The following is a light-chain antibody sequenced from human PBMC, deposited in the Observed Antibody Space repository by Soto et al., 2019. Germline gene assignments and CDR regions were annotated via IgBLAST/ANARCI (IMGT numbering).Light chain of an antibody. CDR3: CSYAGTYV. J-gene: IGLJ1*01. CDR2: DVS. Sequence: QSALTQPPSASGSPGQSVTISCTGTSSDVGGYNYVSWYQQHPGKAPKLIIYDVSKRPSGVPDRFSGSKSGNTASLTVSGLQAEDEADYYCCSYAGTYVFGTGTKATVL. CDR1: SSDVGGYNY. V-gene: IGLV2-8*01.